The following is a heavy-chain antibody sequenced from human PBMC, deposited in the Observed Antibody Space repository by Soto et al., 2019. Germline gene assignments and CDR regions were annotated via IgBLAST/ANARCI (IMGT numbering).Heavy chain of an antibody. V-gene: IGHV4-39*01. D-gene: IGHD3-10*01. CDR3: ARRGADYYGSGSSRFDP. CDR2: IYYSGST. CDR1: GGSISSISYY. Sequence: PSETLSLTWTVSGGSISSISYYWGRIRQPPGKGLEWIGSIYYSGSTYYNPSLKSRVTISVDTSKNQFSLKLSSVTAADTAVYYCARRGADYYGSGSSRFDPWGQGTLVTVSS. J-gene: IGHJ5*02.